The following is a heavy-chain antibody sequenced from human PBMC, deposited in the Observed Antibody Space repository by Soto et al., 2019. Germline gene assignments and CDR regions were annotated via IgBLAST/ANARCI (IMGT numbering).Heavy chain of an antibody. J-gene: IGHJ6*03. CDR1: GFTFSDYY. CDR3: ARVGEPYYYYMDV. V-gene: IGHV3-11*01. Sequence: QVQLVESGGGLVKPGGSLRLSCAASGFTFSDYYMSWTRQAPGKGLEWVSYISSTGSTIYYADSVKGRFTISRDNAKSSLYLQMNSLRAEDTAVHYCARVGEPYYYYMDVWGKGTTVTVSS. CDR2: ISSTGSTI. D-gene: IGHD4-17*01.